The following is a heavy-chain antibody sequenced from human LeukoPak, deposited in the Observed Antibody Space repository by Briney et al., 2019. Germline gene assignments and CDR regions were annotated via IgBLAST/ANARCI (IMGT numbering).Heavy chain of an antibody. CDR1: GYSISSGYY. Sequence: SETLSLTCTVSGYSISSGYYWGWIRQPPGKGLEWIGSIYHSGSTYYNPSLKSRVTISVDTSKNQFSLKLSSVTVADTAVYYCARAYSSGLDPDYYYMDVWGKGTAVTISS. CDR2: IYHSGST. J-gene: IGHJ6*03. D-gene: IGHD6-19*01. V-gene: IGHV4-38-2*02. CDR3: ARAYSSGLDPDYYYMDV.